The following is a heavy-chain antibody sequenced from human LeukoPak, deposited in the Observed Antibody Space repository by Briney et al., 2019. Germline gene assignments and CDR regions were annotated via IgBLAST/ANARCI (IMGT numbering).Heavy chain of an antibody. V-gene: IGHV1-8*02. J-gene: IGHJ4*02. CDR2: MNPNSGNT. D-gene: IGHD5-12*01. CDR3: ARGGVYSGYDSAY. CDR1: GGTFSSYA. Sequence: GASVKVSCKASGGTFSSYAINWVRQATGQGLEWMGWMNPNSGNTGYAQKFQGRVTMTRNTSISTAYMELSSLRSEDTAVYYCARGGVYSGYDSAYWGQGTLVTVSS.